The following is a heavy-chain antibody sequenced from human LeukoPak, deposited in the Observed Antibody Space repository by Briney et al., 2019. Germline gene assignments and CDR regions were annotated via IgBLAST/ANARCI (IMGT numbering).Heavy chain of an antibody. CDR2: ISGSGSTT. D-gene: IGHD2-2*01. V-gene: IGHV3-23*01. CDR1: GFTFRTYW. J-gene: IGHJ4*02. CDR3: AKDWDQLLYYFDY. Sequence: GGSLRLSCAASGFTFRTYWMSWVRQAPGKGLEWVSAISGSGSTTYYADPVKGRFTISRDNSKNTVYLQMNGLRAEDTAVYYCAKDWDQLLYYFDYWGQGTLVTVSS.